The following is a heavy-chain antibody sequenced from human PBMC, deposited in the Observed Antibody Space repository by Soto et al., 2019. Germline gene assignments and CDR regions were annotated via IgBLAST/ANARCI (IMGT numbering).Heavy chain of an antibody. CDR3: AREALGGMDV. Sequence: PSETLSLTCAVSGGSISSGGYSWGWIRQPPGKGLEWIGYIYHSGSTYYNPSLKSRVTISVDRSKNQFSLKLSSVTAADTAVYYCAREALGGMDVWGQGTTVTVSS. CDR1: GGSISSGGYS. V-gene: IGHV4-30-2*01. D-gene: IGHD3-16*02. J-gene: IGHJ6*02. CDR2: IYHSGST.